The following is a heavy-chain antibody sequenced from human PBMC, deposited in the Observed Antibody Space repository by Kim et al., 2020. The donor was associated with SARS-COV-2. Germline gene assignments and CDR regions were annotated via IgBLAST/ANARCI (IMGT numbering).Heavy chain of an antibody. CDR3: ARGGSVYYDRSSYIDY. CDR1: GESFSGYY. D-gene: IGHD3-22*01. J-gene: IGHJ4*01. Sequence: SETLSLTCAVYGESFSGYYWSWIRQSPGKGLEWIGEINHIGRSSYNPSLKSRVTMSLDTSKNPFSLIVNSVTAADTAVYFCARGGSVYYDRSSYIDYWG. V-gene: IGHV4-34*01. CDR2: INHIGRS.